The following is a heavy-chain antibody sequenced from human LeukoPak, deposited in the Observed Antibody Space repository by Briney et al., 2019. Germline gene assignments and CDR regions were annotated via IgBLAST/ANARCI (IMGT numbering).Heavy chain of an antibody. CDR2: ISYDGSNK. CDR3: ARWKIVVVVAATYNWFDP. Sequence: GGSLRLSCAAPGCTFSSYAMHWVRQAPGKGLEWVAVISYDGSNKYYADSVKGRFTISRDNSKNTLYLQMNSLRAEDTAVYYCARWKIVVVVAATYNWFDPWGQGTLVTVSS. J-gene: IGHJ5*02. V-gene: IGHV3-30*04. D-gene: IGHD2-15*01. CDR1: GCTFSSYA.